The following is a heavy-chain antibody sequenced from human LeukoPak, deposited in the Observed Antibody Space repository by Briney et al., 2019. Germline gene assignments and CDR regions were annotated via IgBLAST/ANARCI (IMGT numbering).Heavy chain of an antibody. Sequence: GGSLRLSCAASGFTFSSYSMNWVRQAPGKGLEWVSSISSSSSYIYYADSVKGRFTISRDNAKNSLYLQMNSLRAEDTAVYYCARVGSGQSWRCFQHWGQGTLVTVSS. D-gene: IGHD3-10*01. CDR2: ISSSSSYI. V-gene: IGHV3-21*01. CDR1: GFTFSSYS. CDR3: ARVGSGQSWRCFQH. J-gene: IGHJ1*01.